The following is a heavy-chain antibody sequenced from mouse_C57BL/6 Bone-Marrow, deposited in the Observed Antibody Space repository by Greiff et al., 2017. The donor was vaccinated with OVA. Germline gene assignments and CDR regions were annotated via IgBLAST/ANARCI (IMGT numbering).Heavy chain of an antibody. Sequence: EVMLVESGGGLVQPGESLKLSCESNEYEFPSHDMSWVRKTPEKRLELVAAINSDGGSTYYPETMERRFIISRDKTKKTLYLQMSSLRSEDTALYYCARQSLGSWYFDVWGTGTTVTVSS. CDR2: INSDGGST. V-gene: IGHV5-2*01. CDR1: EYEFPSHD. D-gene: IGHD4-1*01. J-gene: IGHJ1*03. CDR3: ARQSLGSWYFDV.